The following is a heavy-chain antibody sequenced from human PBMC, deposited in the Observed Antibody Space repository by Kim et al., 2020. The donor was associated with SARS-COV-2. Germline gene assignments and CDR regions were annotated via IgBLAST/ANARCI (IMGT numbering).Heavy chain of an antibody. D-gene: IGHD3-9*01. V-gene: IGHV4-30-4*01. Sequence: SETLSLTCTVSGGSISSGDYYWSWIRQPPGKGLEWIGYIYYSGSTYYNPSLKSRVTISVDTSKNQFSLKLSSVTAADTAVYYCARASYYDILTGYHFDYWGQGTLVTVSS. CDR1: GGSISSGDYY. J-gene: IGHJ4*02. CDR2: IYYSGST. CDR3: ARASYYDILTGYHFDY.